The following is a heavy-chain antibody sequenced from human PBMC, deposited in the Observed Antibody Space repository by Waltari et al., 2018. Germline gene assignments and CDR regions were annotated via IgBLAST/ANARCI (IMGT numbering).Heavy chain of an antibody. V-gene: IGHV4-34*01. CDR3: ARGIPHIASSSRWYFDL. D-gene: IGHD2-21*01. CDR1: GVSFRGYY. Sequence: QVQLQQSGAGLLKPSETLSLTCAVYGVSFRGYYWSCTRQPPGKGLEWIGEINHSGSTNYSPSLKIRVTISVDTSKNQYSLKLSSVTAADTAVYYCARGIPHIASSSRWYFDLWGRGTLVTVSS. J-gene: IGHJ2*01. CDR2: INHSGST.